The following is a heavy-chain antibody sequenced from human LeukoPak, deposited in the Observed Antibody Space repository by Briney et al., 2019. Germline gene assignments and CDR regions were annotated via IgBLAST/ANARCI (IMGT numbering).Heavy chain of an antibody. V-gene: IGHV1-18*04. CDR2: ISAYNGNT. D-gene: IGHD6-13*01. CDR1: GYTFTSYG. J-gene: IGHJ4*02. Sequence: ASVKVSCTASGYTFTSYGISWVRQAPGRGLEWMGRISAYNGNTNYAQKLQGRVTMTTDTSTSTAYMELRSLRSDDTAVYYCAREVAAVPPFDYWGQGTLVTVSS. CDR3: AREVAAVPPFDY.